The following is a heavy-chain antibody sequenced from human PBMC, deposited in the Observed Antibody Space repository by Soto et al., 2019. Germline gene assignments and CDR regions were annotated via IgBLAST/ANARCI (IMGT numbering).Heavy chain of an antibody. CDR2: IVPIVDTS. J-gene: IGHJ4*02. D-gene: IGHD5-12*01. V-gene: IGHV1-69*12. Sequence: QVQLVQSGAEVRQPASSVKVSCKTSGGTFSSYAISWVRQAPGQGLEWMGGIVPIVDTSTCAQKFQGRVTITADESTGTVYMELSSLRSDDTAVYYCVRVVAIPGYPDNWGQGTLVTVSS. CDR3: VRVVAIPGYPDN. CDR1: GGTFSSYA.